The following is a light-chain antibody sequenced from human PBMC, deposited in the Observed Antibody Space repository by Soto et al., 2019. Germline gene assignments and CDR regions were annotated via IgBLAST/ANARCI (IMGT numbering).Light chain of an antibody. CDR3: QQHGQWPIT. V-gene: IGKV3-20*01. J-gene: IGKJ5*01. Sequence: EIVLTQSPGTLSLSPGERATLSCRASQSLSNNYIAWYQQKLGQAPRLLIYDASTRATGVPDRFSGSGSGADFTLTISRLEPEDFATYYCQQHGQWPITFGQGTRLEIK. CDR1: QSLSNNY. CDR2: DAS.